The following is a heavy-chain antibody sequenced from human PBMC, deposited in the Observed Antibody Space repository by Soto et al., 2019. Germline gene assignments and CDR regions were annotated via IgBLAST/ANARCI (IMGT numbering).Heavy chain of an antibody. CDR3: ARDSGVAGPSGDLDY. CDR2: VNGGNGNT. CDR1: GYTFTTHV. V-gene: IGHV1-3*01. Sequence: QVQLVQSGAEVREPGASVKFSCKAPGYTFTTHVMHWVRQAPGQRLEWMGWVNGGNGNTQYSQKFQDRVTITRDTSATTVYMELSRLRSEDKAVYYCARDSGVAGPSGDLDYWGQGSMVTVSS. J-gene: IGHJ4*02. D-gene: IGHD2-21*02.